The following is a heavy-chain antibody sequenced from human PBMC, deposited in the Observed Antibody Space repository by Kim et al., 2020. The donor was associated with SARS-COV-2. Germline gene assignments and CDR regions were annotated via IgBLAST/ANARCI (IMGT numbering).Heavy chain of an antibody. D-gene: IGHD6-25*01. CDR2: INNGGST. CDR3: AKDVNTAATAPWD. CDR1: GFSFSNYA. J-gene: IGHJ4*02. V-gene: IGHV3-23*01. Sequence: GGSLRLSCAASGFSFSNYAMSWVRQAPGKGLKWLSAINNGGSTYYADSVKGRFIISRDNSKNTLYLQMNSLRAEDTAVYHCAKDVNTAATAPWDWGQGTLVTVSS.